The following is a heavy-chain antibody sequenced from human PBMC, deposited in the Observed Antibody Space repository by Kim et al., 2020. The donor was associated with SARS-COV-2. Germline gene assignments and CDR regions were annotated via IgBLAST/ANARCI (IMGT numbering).Heavy chain of an antibody. CDR1: GFTFSNAW. V-gene: IGHV3-15*01. D-gene: IGHD3-9*01. CDR2: IKSKTDGGTT. Sequence: GGSLRLSCAASGFTFSNAWMSWVRQAPGKGLEWVGRIKSKTDGGTTDYAAPVKGRFTISRDDSKNTLYLQMNSLKTEDTAVYYCTTDVAERYFDWLFQAYGMDVWGQGTTVTVSS. J-gene: IGHJ6*02. CDR3: TTDVAERYFDWLFQAYGMDV.